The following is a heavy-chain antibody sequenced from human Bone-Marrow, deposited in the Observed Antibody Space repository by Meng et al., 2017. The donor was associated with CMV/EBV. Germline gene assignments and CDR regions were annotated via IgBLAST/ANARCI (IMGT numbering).Heavy chain of an antibody. CDR1: GGTFSSYA. Sequence: SVKVSCKASGGTFSSYAISWVRQAPGQGLEWMGGIIPILGIANYAQKFQGRVTITADKSTSTAYMELSSLRSEDTAVYYCARVMIVVNRRYYYYGMDVWGQGTTVTVSS. V-gene: IGHV1-69*10. J-gene: IGHJ6*02. D-gene: IGHD3-22*01. CDR2: IIPILGIA. CDR3: ARVMIVVNRRYYYYGMDV.